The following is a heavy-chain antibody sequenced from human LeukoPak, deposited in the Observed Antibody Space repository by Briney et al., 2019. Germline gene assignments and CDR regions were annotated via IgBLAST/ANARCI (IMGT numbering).Heavy chain of an antibody. D-gene: IGHD3-22*01. CDR1: GFTFDDYA. V-gene: IGHV3-9*03. CDR3: AKGRWGSYDSSGYYEH. CDR2: ISWNSGSI. J-gene: IGHJ4*02. Sequence: GGSLRLSCAASGFTFDDYAMHWVRQAPGKGLEWVSGISWNSGSIVYADSVKGRFTISRDNAKNSLYLQMNSLRAEDMALYYCAKGRWGSYDSSGYYEHWGQGTLVTVSS.